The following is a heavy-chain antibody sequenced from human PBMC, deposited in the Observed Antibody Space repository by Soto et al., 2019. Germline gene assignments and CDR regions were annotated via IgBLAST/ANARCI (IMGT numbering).Heavy chain of an antibody. V-gene: IGHV4-59*01. D-gene: IGHD3-22*01. CDR3: ARENYASSGAPFLDY. CDR2: ISYTGNT. J-gene: IGHJ4*02. Sequence: QVQLQESGPGLVKPSETLSLTCSVSGGSISPYYWSWIRQPPGRGLESIGYISYTGNTYYNPSLRSRVTSSVVTSKNQLSLRLSSVTAADTAVYYCARENYASSGAPFLDYWGQGTLVTVSS. CDR1: GGSISPYY.